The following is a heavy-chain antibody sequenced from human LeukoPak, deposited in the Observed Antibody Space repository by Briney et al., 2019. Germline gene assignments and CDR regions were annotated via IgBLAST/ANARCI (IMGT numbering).Heavy chain of an antibody. D-gene: IGHD3-22*01. V-gene: IGHV1-69*13. CDR3: ARGGIAVLGETYYYDSSGYYFLAV. CDR2: IIPIFGTA. Sequence: SVKVSCKASGGTFSSYAISWVRQAPGQGLEWMGGIIPIFGTANYAQKFQGRVTITADESTSTAYMELSSLRSENTAVYYCARGGIAVLGETYYYDSSGYYFLAVWGQGTTVTVSS. J-gene: IGHJ6*02. CDR1: GGTFSSYA.